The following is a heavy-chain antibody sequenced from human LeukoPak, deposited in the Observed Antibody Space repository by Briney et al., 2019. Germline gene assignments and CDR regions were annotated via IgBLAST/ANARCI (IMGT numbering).Heavy chain of an antibody. J-gene: IGHJ6*02. V-gene: IGHV3-53*04. Sequence: GGSLRLSCAASGFNVSSIYMSWVRQAPGKGLEWVSVVYRGGSTYYADSVWGRFTISRHNSKNTLYLQMNSLRLDDSAVYYCARGDGTYYPHSYYGLDVWGQGTTVTVSS. CDR3: ARGDGTYYPHSYYGLDV. D-gene: IGHD1-26*01. CDR1: GFNVSSIY. CDR2: VYRGGST.